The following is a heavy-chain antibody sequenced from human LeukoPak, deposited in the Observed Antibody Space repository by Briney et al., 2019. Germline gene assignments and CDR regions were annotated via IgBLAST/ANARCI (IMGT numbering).Heavy chain of an antibody. CDR1: GGTFSSYA. CDR3: ARDGEGDCGGDCYRFDP. D-gene: IGHD2-21*02. CDR2: VIPIFGIA. V-gene: IGHV1-69*04. J-gene: IGHJ5*02. Sequence: ASVKVSCKSSGGTFSSYAISWVRQAPGQGLEWVGRVIPIFGIANYAQKFQGRVTSTADKSTSTAYMELSSLRSEDTAVYYCARDGEGDCGGDCYRFDPWGQGTLVTVSS.